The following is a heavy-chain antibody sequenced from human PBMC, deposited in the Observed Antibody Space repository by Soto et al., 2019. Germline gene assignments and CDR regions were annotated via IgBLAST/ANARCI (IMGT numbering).Heavy chain of an antibody. CDR1: GYTFTSYA. J-gene: IGHJ4*02. V-gene: IGHV1-3*01. CDR3: ARDLGGWPDY. Sequence: QVQLVQSGAEVKKPGASVKVSCKASGYTFTSYAMHWVRQAPGQRLEWMGWINAGNGNTKYSQKSQGRVTNTRDTSASTTYMELSRLRSEDTAGYYFARDLGGWPDYWGQGTLVTVSS. D-gene: IGHD2-15*01. CDR2: INAGNGNT.